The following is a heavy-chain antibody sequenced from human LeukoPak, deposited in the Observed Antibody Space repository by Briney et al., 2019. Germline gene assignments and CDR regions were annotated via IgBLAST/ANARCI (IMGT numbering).Heavy chain of an antibody. CDR2: ISGSGGST. Sequence: PGGSLRLSCAASGFTFSSYAMSWVRQAPGKGLEWVSAISGSGGSTYYADSVKGRFTISRDNAKNSLYLQMNSLRAEDTALYYCAKESSPYDFWSGYYDYWGQGTLVTVSS. D-gene: IGHD3-3*01. J-gene: IGHJ4*02. CDR1: GFTFSSYA. V-gene: IGHV3-23*01. CDR3: AKESSPYDFWSGYYDY.